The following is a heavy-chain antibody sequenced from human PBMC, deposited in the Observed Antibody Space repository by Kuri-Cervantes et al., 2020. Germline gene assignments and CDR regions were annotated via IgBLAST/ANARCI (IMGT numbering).Heavy chain of an antibody. CDR3: ARSITMVRGVPYGY. D-gene: IGHD3-10*01. V-gene: IGHV4-61*10. CDR1: GGSVSSGSYY. J-gene: IGHJ4*02. CDR2: IYISGST. Sequence: GSLRLSCTVSGGSVSSGSYYWSWIRQPAGKGLEWIGRIYISGSTNYNPSLKSRVTISVDTSKNQFSLKLSSVTAADTAVYYCARSITMVRGVPYGYWGQGTLVTVSS.